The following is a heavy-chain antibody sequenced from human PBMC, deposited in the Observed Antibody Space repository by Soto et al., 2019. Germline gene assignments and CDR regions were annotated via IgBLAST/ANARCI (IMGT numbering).Heavy chain of an antibody. D-gene: IGHD3-3*01. CDR3: AKTITTSGDSPGRGALIDN. V-gene: IGHV3-30*18. Sequence: PGGSRRLSCAASGFTFSVFGMHWVRQAPGKGLEWVAVVSNDGRSEHYADSVRGRFTVSRDNSKNTLYLQMNSLRAEDTAVYYCAKTITTSGDSPGRGALIDNWGQGALVTVSS. J-gene: IGHJ4*02. CDR2: VSNDGRSE. CDR1: GFTFSVFG.